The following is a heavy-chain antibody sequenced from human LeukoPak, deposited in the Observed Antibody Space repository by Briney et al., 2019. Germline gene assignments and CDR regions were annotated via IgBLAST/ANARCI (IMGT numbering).Heavy chain of an antibody. Sequence: SVKVSCKASGGTFSSYAISWVRQAPGQGLEWMGGIIPIFGTANYAQKFQGRVTITADESTSTAYMELSGLRSEDTAVYYCARGAAATRRYFDYWGQGTLVTVSS. V-gene: IGHV1-69*13. CDR2: IIPIFGTA. D-gene: IGHD6-13*01. J-gene: IGHJ4*02. CDR3: ARGAAATRRYFDY. CDR1: GGTFSSYA.